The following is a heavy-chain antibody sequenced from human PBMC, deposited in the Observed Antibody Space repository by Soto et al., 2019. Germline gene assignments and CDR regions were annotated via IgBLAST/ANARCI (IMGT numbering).Heavy chain of an antibody. J-gene: IGHJ4*02. CDR1: GFPFPSYA. Sequence: EVQLLESGGGLVRPGGSLRLSGEASGFPFPSYARSGVARAPGKGRKGVSAIGSDGTAIHYVDSVKGRFTIQKDNSKDTLYLQMNSLRAEDTAVYYCAKPGLTVAGTRYFDHWGQGTLVTVSS. D-gene: IGHD6-19*01. V-gene: IGHV3-23*05. CDR2: IGSDGTAI. CDR3: AKPGLTVAGTRYFDH.